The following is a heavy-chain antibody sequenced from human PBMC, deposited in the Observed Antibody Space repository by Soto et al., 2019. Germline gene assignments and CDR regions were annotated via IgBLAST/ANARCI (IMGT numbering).Heavy chain of an antibody. J-gene: IGHJ4*02. V-gene: IGHV3-74*01. CDR3: ARESDRYYDFWSGYYTGHFDY. CDR1: GFTFSSYW. CDR2: INSDGSST. D-gene: IGHD3-3*01. Sequence: VQLVESGGGLVQPGGSLRLSCAASGFTFSSYWMHWVRQAPGKGLVWVSRINSDGSSTSYADSVKGRFTISRDNAKNTLYLQMNSLRAEDTAVYYCARESDRYYDFWSGYYTGHFDYWGQGTLVTVSS.